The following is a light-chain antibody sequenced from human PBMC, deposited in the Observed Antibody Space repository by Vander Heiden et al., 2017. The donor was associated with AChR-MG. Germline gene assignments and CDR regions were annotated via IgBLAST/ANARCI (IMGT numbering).Light chain of an antibody. V-gene: IGKV1-27*01. CDR3: QRTYTAPYLT. Sequence: DIQLTQSPSSLYASEGDRVTITCRVSTGTSSYIYWYLQKPGKVPKLLIYIASTLRSRVPSRFSGSGSVTDFTLSICSLRPENVATYYAQRTYTAPYLTFGPGTKVDIK. CDR1: TGTSSY. J-gene: IGKJ3*01. CDR2: IAS.